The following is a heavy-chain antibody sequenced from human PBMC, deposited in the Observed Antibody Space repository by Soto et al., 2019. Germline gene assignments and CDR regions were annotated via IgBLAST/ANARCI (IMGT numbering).Heavy chain of an antibody. CDR3: ARARANQDVGLGRGIVGYYFDY. CDR1: GYTFTGYY. V-gene: IGHV1-2*04. J-gene: IGHJ4*02. D-gene: IGHD7-27*01. CDR2: INPNSGGT. Sequence: ASVKVSCKASGYTFTGYYMHWVRQAPGQGLEWMGWINPNSGGTNYAQKFQGWVTMTRDTSISTAYMELSRLRSDDTAVYYCARARANQDVGLGRGIVGYYFDYWGQGTLVTVSS.